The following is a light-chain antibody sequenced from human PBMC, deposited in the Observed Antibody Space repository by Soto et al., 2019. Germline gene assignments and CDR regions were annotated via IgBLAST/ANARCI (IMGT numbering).Light chain of an antibody. V-gene: IGKV4-1*01. CDR1: QNILYSYNNKNY. CDR2: WAS. CDR3: QQYYSSPRT. Sequence: DIVLTQSADSLAVSLGERATINCKSSQNILYSYNNKNYLAWFQKKPGQPPKLLIYWASTRDSGVPDRFSGSGSGTNFTLTISSLQPEDVAIYYWQQYYSSPRTFGQGTKVEIK. J-gene: IGKJ1*01.